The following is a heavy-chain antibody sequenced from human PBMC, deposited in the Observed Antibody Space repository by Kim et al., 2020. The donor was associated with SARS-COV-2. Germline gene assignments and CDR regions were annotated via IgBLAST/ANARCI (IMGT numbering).Heavy chain of an antibody. CDR2: INAGSGGT. Sequence: ASVKVSCKATGYTFTSYAMHWVRQAPGQGLEWMGWINAGSGGTLYSPDFQGRLTITRDVAAKTAYLELNRLTSQDAAVYYCATGHYNGLWYGSDLVYWGQRTLVNVSS. J-gene: IGHJ4*02. CDR1: GYTFTSYA. V-gene: IGHV1-3*01. CDR3: ATGHYNGLWYGSDLVY. D-gene: IGHD3-10*01.